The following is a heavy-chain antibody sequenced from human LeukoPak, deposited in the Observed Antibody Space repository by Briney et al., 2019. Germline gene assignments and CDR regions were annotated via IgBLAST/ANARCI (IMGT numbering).Heavy chain of an antibody. D-gene: IGHD6-13*01. CDR2: INPNSGGT. CDR3: ARDRVEAAGTNWFDP. CDR1: GYTFTGYY. J-gene: IGHJ5*02. Sequence: GASVKVSCKASGYTFTGYYMHWVRQAPGQGLEWMGRINPNSGGTNYAQKFQGRVTMTRDTSISTAYMELSRLRSDDTAVYYCARDRVEAAGTNWFDPWGQGTLVTVSS. V-gene: IGHV1-2*06.